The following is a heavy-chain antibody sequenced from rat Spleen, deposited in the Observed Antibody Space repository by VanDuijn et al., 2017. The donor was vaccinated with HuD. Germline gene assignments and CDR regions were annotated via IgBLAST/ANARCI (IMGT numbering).Heavy chain of an antibody. D-gene: IGHD4-4*01. CDR1: GFTFSDYN. CDR3: AQWNSKYFTY. V-gene: IGHV5-25*01. Sequence: EVQLVESGGGLVQPGRSLKLSCAASGFTFSDYNMAWVRQAPKKGLEWVATINTGGGNTYYRDSLKGRFTISRDNAKSTLYLQMDSLRSEDTATYYCAQWNSKYFTYWGQGVMVTVSS. J-gene: IGHJ2*01. CDR2: INTGGGNT.